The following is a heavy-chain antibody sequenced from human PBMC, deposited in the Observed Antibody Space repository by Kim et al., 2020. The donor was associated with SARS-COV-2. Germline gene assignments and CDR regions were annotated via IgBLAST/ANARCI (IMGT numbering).Heavy chain of an antibody. CDR3: AREREAFTAAGNMVY. V-gene: IGHV3-48*04. D-gene: IGHD6-13*01. CDR2: ISSSSTI. J-gene: IGHJ4*02. CDR1: GFTFSSYS. Sequence: GGSLRLSCAASGFTFSSYSMNWVRQAPGKGLEWVSYISSSSTIYYADSVKGRFTISRDNAKNSLYLQMNSLRAEDTAVYYCAREREAFTAAGNMVYWGQGTLVTVSS.